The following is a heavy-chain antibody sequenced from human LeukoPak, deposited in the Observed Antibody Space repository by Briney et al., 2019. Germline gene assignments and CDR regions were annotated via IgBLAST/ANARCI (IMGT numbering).Heavy chain of an antibody. CDR2: IVVGSGNT. D-gene: IGHD1-26*01. V-gene: IGHV1-58*02. J-gene: IGHJ4*02. Sequence: GASVKVSCKASGFTFTSSAMQWVRQARGQRLEWIGWIVVGSGNTNYAQKFQERVTITRDMSTSTAYMELSSLRSEDTAVYYCAADPGGATTFDYWGQGALVTVSS. CDR1: GFTFTSSA. CDR3: AADPGGATTFDY.